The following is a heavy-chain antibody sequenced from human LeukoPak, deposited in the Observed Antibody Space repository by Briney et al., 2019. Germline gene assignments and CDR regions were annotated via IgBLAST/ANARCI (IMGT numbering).Heavy chain of an antibody. CDR2: IYYSGCT. CDR3: ARHGGSGKNAFDI. V-gene: IGHV4-59*08. D-gene: IGHD3-10*01. CDR1: GGSISSYY. J-gene: IGHJ3*02. Sequence: SETLSLTCTVSGGSISSYYWSWIRQPPGKGLEWIGYIYYSGCTNYNPSLKSRVTISVDTSKNQFSLKLSSVTAADTAVYYCARHGGSGKNAFDIWGQGTMVTVSS.